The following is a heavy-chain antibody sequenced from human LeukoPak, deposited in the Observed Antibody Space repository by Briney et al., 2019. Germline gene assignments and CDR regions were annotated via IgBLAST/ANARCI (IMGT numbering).Heavy chain of an antibody. CDR3: ARVGRPQGVRGVTFDY. CDR1: GFTFSSYE. Sequence: GGSPRLSCAASGFTFSSYEMNWVRQAPGKGLEWVSYISSSGSTIYYADSVKGRFTISRDNAKNSLYLQMNSLRAEDTAVYYCARVGRPQGVRGVTFDYWGQGTLVTVSS. CDR2: ISSSGSTI. V-gene: IGHV3-48*03. J-gene: IGHJ4*02. D-gene: IGHD3-10*01.